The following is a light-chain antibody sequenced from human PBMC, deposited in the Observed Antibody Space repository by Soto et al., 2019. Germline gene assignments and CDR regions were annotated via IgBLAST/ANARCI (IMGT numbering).Light chain of an antibody. J-gene: IGKJ1*01. CDR1: QTVRNNY. Sequence: EFVLTQSPGTLSLSPGERATLSCRASQTVRNNYLAWYQQKPGQAPRLLIYAISSRATGVPDRFSASGSGTEFTLTISSLQPEDFAVYYCQQYTQWPITFGQGTKVDIK. CDR3: QQYTQWPIT. V-gene: IGKV3-20*01. CDR2: AIS.